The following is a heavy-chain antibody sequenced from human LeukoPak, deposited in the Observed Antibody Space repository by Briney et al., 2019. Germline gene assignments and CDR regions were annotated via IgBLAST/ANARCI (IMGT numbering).Heavy chain of an antibody. Sequence: SETLSLTCTVSGGSISSYYWSWIRQPAGKGLEWIGRIYTSGSTNCNPSLKSRVTMSVDTSKNQFSLKLSSVTAADTAVYYRARGPNLWSDFDYWGQGTLVTVSS. CDR1: GGSISSYY. CDR2: IYTSGST. J-gene: IGHJ4*02. CDR3: ARGPNLWSDFDY. V-gene: IGHV4-4*07. D-gene: IGHD3-3*01.